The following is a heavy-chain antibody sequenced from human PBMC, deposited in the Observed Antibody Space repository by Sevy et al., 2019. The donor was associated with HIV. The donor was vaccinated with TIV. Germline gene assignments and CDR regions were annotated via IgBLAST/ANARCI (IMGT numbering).Heavy chain of an antibody. V-gene: IGHV3-23*01. CDR3: AKGALLLWVG. CDR2: ITASGST. Sequence: GGSLRLSCAASGFTFSTNAMTWVRQAPGKGLEWVSTITASGSTYYTDSVKGRLTISIDNSKNTLYLQMNSLRAEDTAVYYCAKGALLLWVGGGQGTLVTVSS. CDR1: GFTFSTNA. J-gene: IGHJ4*02. D-gene: IGHD3-10*01.